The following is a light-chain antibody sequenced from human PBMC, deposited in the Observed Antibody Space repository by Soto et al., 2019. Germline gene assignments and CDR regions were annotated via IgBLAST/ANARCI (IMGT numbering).Light chain of an antibody. V-gene: IGKV3-15*01. Sequence: EIVMTQSPATLSVSPGERATLSCRASQSVSSNLAWYQQKPGQAPRLLIYGASTRATGIPARFSGSGSGTECTLTISSLQSEEFAVYYCQQYNNLPRPFGQGTKVEIK. CDR1: QSVSSN. CDR3: QQYNNLPRP. J-gene: IGKJ1*01. CDR2: GAS.